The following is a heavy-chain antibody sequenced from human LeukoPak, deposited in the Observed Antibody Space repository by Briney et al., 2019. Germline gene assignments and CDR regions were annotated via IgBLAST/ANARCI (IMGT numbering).Heavy chain of an antibody. Sequence: SETLSLTCTVSGGSISSYYWSWIRQPAGKGLEWIGRIYASGSTNYNPSLKSRVTMSVDTSKNQFSLKLSSVTAADTAVYYCARGPIVTGVVDYWGQGTLVTVSS. CDR2: IYASGST. CDR3: ARGPIVTGVVDY. D-gene: IGHD3-3*01. J-gene: IGHJ4*02. V-gene: IGHV4-4*07. CDR1: GGSISSYY.